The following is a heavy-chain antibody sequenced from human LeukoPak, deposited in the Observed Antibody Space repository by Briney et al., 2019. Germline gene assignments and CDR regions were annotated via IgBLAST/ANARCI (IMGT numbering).Heavy chain of an antibody. CDR3: ARESEVSFDY. CDR2: NHYSGST. V-gene: IGHV4-59*01. D-gene: IGHD3-3*01. CDR1: GGSINSYY. Sequence: PSETLSLTCTVSGGSINSYYWSWIPQPPGKGLEWIGYNHYSGSTNYNPSLKSLVTIEVDTSKNQFSLKLSSVTAADTAVYYCARESEVSFDYWGQGTLVTVCS. J-gene: IGHJ4*02.